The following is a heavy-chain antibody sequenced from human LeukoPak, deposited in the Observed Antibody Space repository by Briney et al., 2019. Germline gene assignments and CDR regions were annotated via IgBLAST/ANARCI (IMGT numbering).Heavy chain of an antibody. D-gene: IGHD1-1*01. J-gene: IGHJ6*02. CDR2: INHSGST. CDR1: GGSFSGYY. V-gene: IGHV4-34*01. Sequence: PSETLSLTCAVYGGSFSGYYWSWIRQPPGKGLEWIGEINHSGSTNYNPSLKSRVTISVDTSKNRFSLKLSSVTAADTAVYYCARGPIRTSAHYYYYYGMDVWGQGTTVTVSS. CDR3: ARGPIRTSAHYYYYYGMDV.